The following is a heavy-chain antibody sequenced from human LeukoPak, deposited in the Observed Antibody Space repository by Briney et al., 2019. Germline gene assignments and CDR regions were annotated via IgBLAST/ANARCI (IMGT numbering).Heavy chain of an antibody. J-gene: IGHJ6*03. CDR2: MNPNSGNT. D-gene: IGHD3-10*01. CDR3: ARDPPGDYYYYYMDV. CDR1: GYTFTSYD. V-gene: IGHV1-8*01. Sequence: ASVKVSCKASGYTFTSYDINWVRQATGQGLEWMGWMNPNSGNTGYAQKFQGRVTMTRDTSTSTVYMELSSLRSEDTAVYYCARDPPGDYYYYYMDVWGKGTTVTVSS.